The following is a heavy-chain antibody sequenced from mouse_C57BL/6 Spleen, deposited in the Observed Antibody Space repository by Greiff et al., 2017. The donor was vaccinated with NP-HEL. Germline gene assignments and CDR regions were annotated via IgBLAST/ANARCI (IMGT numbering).Heavy chain of an antibody. CDR3: TRYDWDVRYFDY. D-gene: IGHD4-1*01. CDR2: IDPETGGT. V-gene: IGHV1-15*01. Sequence: VQLQQSGAELVRPGASVTLSCKASGYTFTDYEMHWVKQTPVHGLEWIGAIDPETGGTAYNQKFKGKAILTADKSSSTAYMELRSLTSEDSAVYYCTRYDWDVRYFDYWGQGTTLTVSS. J-gene: IGHJ2*01. CDR1: GYTFTDYE.